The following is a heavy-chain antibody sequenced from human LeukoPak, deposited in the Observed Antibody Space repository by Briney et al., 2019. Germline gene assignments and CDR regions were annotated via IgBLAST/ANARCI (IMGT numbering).Heavy chain of an antibody. CDR2: IYYSGST. CDR3: ARPLDTSLANPFDI. V-gene: IGHV4-59*08. J-gene: IGHJ3*02. CDR1: GGSISSYY. Sequence: SETLSLTCTVSGGSISSYYWSWIRQPPGEGLEWIGYIYYSGSTNYNPSLKSRVTISVDTSKNQFSLKLSSVTAADTAVYYCARPLDTSLANPFDIWGHGTMVTVSS. D-gene: IGHD3-16*01.